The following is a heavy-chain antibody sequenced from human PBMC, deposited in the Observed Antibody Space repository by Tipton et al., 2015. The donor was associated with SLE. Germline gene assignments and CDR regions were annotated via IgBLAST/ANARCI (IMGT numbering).Heavy chain of an antibody. CDR2: IYYNGHT. D-gene: IGHD3-10*01. CDR3: ARANGAGSTTTLFDY. J-gene: IGHJ4*02. V-gene: IGHV4-59*01. CDR1: GDSITSYY. Sequence: TLSLTCTVSGDSITSYYWNWIRQPPGKGLEWIGYIYYNGHTNYSPSLKSRVTLSVDTSKNQFSLTLSSVTAADTAVYYCARANGAGSTTTLFDYWGQGALVAVSS.